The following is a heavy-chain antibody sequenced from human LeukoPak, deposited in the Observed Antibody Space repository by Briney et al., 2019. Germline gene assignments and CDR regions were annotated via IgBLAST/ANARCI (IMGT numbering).Heavy chain of an antibody. V-gene: IGHV3-7*01. Sequence: GGSLRLSCAASGFTFSSYWMSWVRQAPGKGLEWVANIKRDGSEKYYVDSVKGRFTISRDNTKNSLYLQMNSLRAEDTAVYYCSRGGIRESGGWSGYWGLGTLVTVSS. D-gene: IGHD6-19*01. CDR3: SRGGIRESGGWSGY. CDR2: IKRDGSEK. CDR1: GFTFSSYW. J-gene: IGHJ4*02.